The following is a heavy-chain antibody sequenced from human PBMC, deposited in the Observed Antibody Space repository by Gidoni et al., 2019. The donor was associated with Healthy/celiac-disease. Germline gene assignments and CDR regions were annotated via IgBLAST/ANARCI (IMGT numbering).Heavy chain of an antibody. Sequence: QVQLVESGGGVVQPGRSLSLSCAASGFTFSSYGMHWVRQAPGKGLEWVAVISYDGSNKYYADSVKGRFTISRDNSKNTLYLQMNSRRAEDTAGYYCAKDKVAKYFDYWGQGTLVTVSS. CDR1: GFTFSSYG. D-gene: IGHD2-15*01. V-gene: IGHV3-30*18. CDR2: ISYDGSNK. J-gene: IGHJ4*02. CDR3: AKDKVAKYFDY.